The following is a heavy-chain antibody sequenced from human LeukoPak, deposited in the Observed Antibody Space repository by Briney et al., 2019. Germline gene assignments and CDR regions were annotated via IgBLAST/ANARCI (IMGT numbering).Heavy chain of an antibody. CDR3: AGRYYYDSSGYYNYGMDV. CDR1: GGSFSGYY. D-gene: IGHD3-22*01. CDR2: INHSGST. Sequence: SETLSLTCAVYGGSFSGYYWSWIRQPPGKGLGWIGEINHSGSTNYNPSLKSRVTISVDTSKNQFSLKLSSVTAADTAVYYCAGRYYYDSSGYYNYGMDVWGQGTTVTVSS. J-gene: IGHJ6*02. V-gene: IGHV4-34*01.